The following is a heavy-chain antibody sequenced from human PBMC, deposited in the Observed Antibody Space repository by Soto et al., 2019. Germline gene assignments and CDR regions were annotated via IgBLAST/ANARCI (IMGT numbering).Heavy chain of an antibody. CDR3: ARLAGYCSGTSCYGYYGMDV. CDR2: FHYSGRT. D-gene: IGHD2-2*01. J-gene: IGHJ6*02. CDR1: GGSIGGGDDY. V-gene: IGHV4-39*01. Sequence: PSETLSLTCTVSGGSIGGGDDYWSWIRQHPGKGLEWIGTFHYSGRTYYSPSLESRVTISVDTSKNQFSLKVSSVTAADTAVFYCARLAGYCSGTSCYGYYGMDVWGQGTTVTVSS.